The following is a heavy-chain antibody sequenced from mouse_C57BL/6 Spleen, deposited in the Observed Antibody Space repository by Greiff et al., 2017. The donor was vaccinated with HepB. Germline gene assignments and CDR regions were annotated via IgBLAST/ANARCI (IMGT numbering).Heavy chain of an antibody. CDR2: INPSSGYT. CDR3: ARSLQLAWFAY. Sequence: VQLQQSGAELARPGASVKMSCKASGYTFTSYTMHWVKQRPGQGLEWIGYINPSSGYTKYNQKFKDKATLTADKSSSTAYMQLSSLTSEDSAVYYCARSLQLAWFAYWGQETLVTVSA. J-gene: IGHJ3*01. V-gene: IGHV1-4*01. D-gene: IGHD3-1*01. CDR1: GYTFTSYT.